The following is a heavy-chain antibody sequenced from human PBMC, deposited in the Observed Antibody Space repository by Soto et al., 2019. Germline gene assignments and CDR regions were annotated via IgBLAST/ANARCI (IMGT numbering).Heavy chain of an antibody. D-gene: IGHD4-17*01. J-gene: IGHJ5*02. CDR2: IIPILGIA. CDR3: ARADYGDQRTS. CDR1: GGTFSSYT. V-gene: IGHV1-69*02. Sequence: QVQLVQSGAEVKKPGSSVKVSCKASGGTFSSYTISWVRQAPGQGLEWMGRIIPILGIANYAQKFQGRVTXTVXKSTSTGYMELSSLRSEDTAVDYCARADYGDQRTSWGQGALVTVSS.